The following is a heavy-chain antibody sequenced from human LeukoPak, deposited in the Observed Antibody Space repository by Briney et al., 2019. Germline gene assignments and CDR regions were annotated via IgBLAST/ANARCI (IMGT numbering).Heavy chain of an antibody. V-gene: IGHV3-74*03. CDR2: LSGDGSST. J-gene: IGHJ4*02. CDR1: GFTVSANY. Sequence: GGSLRLSCAASGFTVSANYMSWVRQAPGKGLLWVSRLSGDGSSTKYADSLKGRFTISRDNAKNTLYLQMSSLRAEDTAVYFCARASTTVPNLLDNWGQGTLVTVSS. CDR3: ARASTTVPNLLDN. D-gene: IGHD4-17*01.